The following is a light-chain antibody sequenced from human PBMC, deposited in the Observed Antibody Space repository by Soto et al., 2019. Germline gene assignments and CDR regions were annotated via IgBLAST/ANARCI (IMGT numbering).Light chain of an antibody. J-gene: IGLJ2*01. CDR1: SSNIGNNA. CDR3: AAWDDSLNGPV. V-gene: IGLV1-36*01. CDR2: YDD. Sequence: QSVLTQPPSVSEAPRQRVTISCSGSSSNIGNNAVNWYQQLPGKAPKLLIYYDDLLPSGVSDRFSGSKSGTSASLGISGLQSEDEAEYYCAAWDDSLNGPVFGGGTKLTVL.